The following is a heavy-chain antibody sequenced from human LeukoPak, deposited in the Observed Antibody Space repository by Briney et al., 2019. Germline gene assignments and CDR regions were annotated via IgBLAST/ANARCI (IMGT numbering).Heavy chain of an antibody. CDR3: ARRPKVVPAYGMDV. J-gene: IGHJ6*02. Sequence: SETLSLTCTVSGGSISSYYWSWIRQPPGKGLEWIGYIYYSGSANYNPSLKSRVTISVDTSKNQFSLKLSSVTAADTAVYYCARRPKVVPAYGMDVWGQGTTVTVSS. V-gene: IGHV4-59*08. CDR2: IYYSGSA. D-gene: IGHD2-2*01. CDR1: GGSISSYY.